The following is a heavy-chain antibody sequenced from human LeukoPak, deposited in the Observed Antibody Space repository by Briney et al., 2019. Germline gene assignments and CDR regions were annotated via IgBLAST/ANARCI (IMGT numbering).Heavy chain of an antibody. V-gene: IGHV4-61*02. CDR2: IYTSGST. Sequence: SQTLSLTCTVSGGSISSGSYYWRWIRQPAGKGLEWIGRIYTSGSTNYNPSLKSRVTISVDTSKNQFSLKLSSVTAADTAVYYCASSEKDEVLRFLEWSPGFDYWGQGTLVTVSS. J-gene: IGHJ4*02. CDR3: ASSEKDEVLRFLEWSPGFDY. CDR1: GGSISSGSYY. D-gene: IGHD3-3*01.